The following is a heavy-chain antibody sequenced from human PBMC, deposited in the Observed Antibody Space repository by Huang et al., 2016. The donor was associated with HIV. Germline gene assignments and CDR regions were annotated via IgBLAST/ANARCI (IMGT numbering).Heavy chain of an antibody. CDR1: GGSISSDCHY. V-gene: IGHV4-39*01. Sequence: QLQLQESGPTLVKPSETLSLTCTVSGGSISSDCHYWGWISQPPGKVLEWIGHIYFSGDTDYDPSLRSRVSISVDTSKNQFSLKLTSVTAADTAIYYWARRGGWGADAFDFWGQGTMVTVSS. CDR3: ARRGGWGADAFDF. D-gene: IGHD7-27*01. CDR2: IYFSGDT. J-gene: IGHJ3*01.